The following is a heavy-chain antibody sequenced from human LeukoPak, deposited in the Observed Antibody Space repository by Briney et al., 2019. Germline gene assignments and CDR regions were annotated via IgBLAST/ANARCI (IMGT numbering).Heavy chain of an antibody. Sequence: PSETLTLTCTASGYSISSYYRSWIRQPPGKGLEWIGYIYYSGNTNYNPSLKSRVTISVDTSKTQFSLKLTSVTAADTAVYYCARAVAGTRVAFNIWGQGTMVTVSS. CDR3: ARAVAGTRVAFNI. CDR2: IYYSGNT. D-gene: IGHD6-19*01. V-gene: IGHV4-59*01. J-gene: IGHJ3*02. CDR1: GYSISSYY.